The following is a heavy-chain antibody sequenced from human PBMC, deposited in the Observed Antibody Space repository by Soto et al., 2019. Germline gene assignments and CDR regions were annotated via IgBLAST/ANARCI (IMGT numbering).Heavy chain of an antibody. D-gene: IGHD3-9*01. J-gene: IGHJ5*02. CDR1: GGTFSSYT. Sequence: SVKVSCKASGGTFSSYTISWVRQAPGQGLEWMGRIIPILGIANYAQKFQGRVTITADKSTSTAYMELSSLRSEDTAVYYCARARPDYDILTGYWEFDPWGQGTLVTVSS. V-gene: IGHV1-69*02. CDR2: IIPILGIA. CDR3: ARARPDYDILTGYWEFDP.